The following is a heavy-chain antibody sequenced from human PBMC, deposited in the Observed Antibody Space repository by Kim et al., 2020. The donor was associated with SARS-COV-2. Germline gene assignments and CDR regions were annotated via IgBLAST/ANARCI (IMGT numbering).Heavy chain of an antibody. J-gene: IGHJ4*02. D-gene: IGHD6-6*01. V-gene: IGHV4-4*09. Sequence: NHTPSLKSRXHISVDTPKNQFSLKLSSVTAADTAVYYCARAWDSRSNFDYXGQGTLATVSS. CDR3: ARAWDSRSNFDY.